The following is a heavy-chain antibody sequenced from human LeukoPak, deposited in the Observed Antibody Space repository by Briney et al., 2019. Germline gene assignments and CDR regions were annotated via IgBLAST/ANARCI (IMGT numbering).Heavy chain of an antibody. CDR2: IDPSDSYT. V-gene: IGHV5-10-1*01. Sequence: GESLKISCKGSGYSFTSYWISWVRQMPGKGLEWMGRIDPSDSYTNYSPSFQGHVTISADKSISTAYLQWSSLKASDTAMYYCARHVPAITVTPEDYFDYWGREPWSPSPQ. J-gene: IGHJ4*02. CDR3: ARHVPAITVTPEDYFDY. CDR1: GYSFTSYW. D-gene: IGHD4-17*01.